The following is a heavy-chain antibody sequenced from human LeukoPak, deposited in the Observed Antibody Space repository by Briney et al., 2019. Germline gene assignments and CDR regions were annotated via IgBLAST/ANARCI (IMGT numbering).Heavy chain of an antibody. CDR1: GFTFSSYA. V-gene: IGHV3-64D*06. CDR2: ISSNGGST. Sequence: GGSLRLSCSASGFTFSSYAMHWVRQAPGKGLEYVSAISSNGGSTYYADSVKGRFTISRDNSKNTLYLQMSSLRAEDTAVYYCVKGLTYYYGSGGYPFDYWGQGTLVTVSS. J-gene: IGHJ4*02. CDR3: VKGLTYYYGSGGYPFDY. D-gene: IGHD3-10*01.